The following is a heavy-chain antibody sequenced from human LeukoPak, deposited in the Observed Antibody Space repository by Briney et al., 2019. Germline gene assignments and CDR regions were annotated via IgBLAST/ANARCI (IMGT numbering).Heavy chain of an antibody. D-gene: IGHD3-3*01. CDR1: GYTFTSYG. J-gene: IGHJ6*02. CDR3: ARTGMTIFGVVTFNPATYGMDV. Sequence: SVKVSCKASGYTFTSYGISWVRQAPGQGLEWMGWISAYNGNTNYAQKLQGRVTMTTDTSTSTTYMELRSLRPDDTAVYYCARTGMTIFGVVTFNPATYGMDVWGQGTTVTVSS. CDR2: ISAYNGNT. V-gene: IGHV1-18*01.